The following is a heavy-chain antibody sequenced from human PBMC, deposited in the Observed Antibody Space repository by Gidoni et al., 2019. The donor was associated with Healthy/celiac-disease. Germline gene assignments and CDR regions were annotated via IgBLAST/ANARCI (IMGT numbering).Heavy chain of an antibody. CDR1: GGSFSGYY. Sequence: QVQLQQWGAGLLKPSETLSLPCAVYGGSFSGYYWSWIRQPPGKGLEWIGEINHSGSTNYNPSLKSRVTISVDTSKNQFSLKLSSVTAADTAVYYCARGIAAAGYYYYGMDVWGQGTTVTVSS. D-gene: IGHD6-13*01. CDR2: INHSGST. J-gene: IGHJ6*02. V-gene: IGHV4-34*01. CDR3: ARGIAAAGYYYYGMDV.